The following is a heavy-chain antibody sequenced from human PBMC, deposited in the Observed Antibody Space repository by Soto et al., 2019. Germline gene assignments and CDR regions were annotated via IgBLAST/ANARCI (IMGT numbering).Heavy chain of an antibody. Sequence: SCIMQPPGKGLEWIGSIYYSGSSNYNHSLRSRLTISVDTSKNQFSLKLTSVTAADTAVYYCARSGNTGYEFDYWGQGALVTVSS. CDR3: ARSGNTGYEFDY. J-gene: IGHJ4*02. D-gene: IGHD5-12*01. CDR2: IYYSGSS. V-gene: IGHV4-59*01.